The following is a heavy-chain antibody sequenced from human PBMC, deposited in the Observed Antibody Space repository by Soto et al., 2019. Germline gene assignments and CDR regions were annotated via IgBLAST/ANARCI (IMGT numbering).Heavy chain of an antibody. V-gene: IGHV3-33*01. CDR2: IWYDGSNK. CDR3: ARDSGSSSGYYHPLDY. D-gene: IGHD3-22*01. J-gene: IGHJ4*02. CDR1: GFTFSSYG. Sequence: GGSLRLSCAASGFTFSSYGMHWVRQAPGKGLEWVAVIWYDGSNKYYADSVKGRFTISRDNSKNTLCLQMNSLRAEDTAVYYCARDSGSSSGYYHPLDYWGQGTLVTVSS.